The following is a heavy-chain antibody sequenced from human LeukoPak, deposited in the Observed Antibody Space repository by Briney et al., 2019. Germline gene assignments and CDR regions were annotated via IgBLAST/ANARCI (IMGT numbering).Heavy chain of an antibody. D-gene: IGHD3-22*01. Sequence: GGSLRLSCATSGFTFSSYWMHWVRQAPGKGLVWVSRINSDGSSTTYADFVKGRFTISRDNAKNTLYLQMNSLRAEDTAVYYCARAPYYYDTSGFLIWGQGTMVTVSS. J-gene: IGHJ3*02. CDR3: ARAPYYYDTSGFLI. CDR2: INSDGSST. V-gene: IGHV3-74*01. CDR1: GFTFSSYW.